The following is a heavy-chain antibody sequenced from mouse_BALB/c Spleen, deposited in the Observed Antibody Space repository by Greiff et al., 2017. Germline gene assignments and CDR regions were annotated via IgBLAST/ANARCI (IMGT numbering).Heavy chain of an antibody. CDR1: GFNIKDTY. CDR2: IDPANGNT. CDR3: APLTAMDY. D-gene: IGHD1-3*01. Sequence: EVKLVESGAELVKPGASVKLSCTASGFNIKDTYMHWVKQRPEQGLEWIGRIDPANGNTKYDPKFQGKATITADTSSNTAYLQLSSLTSEDTAVYYCAPLTAMDYWGQGTSVTVSS. V-gene: IGHV14-3*02. J-gene: IGHJ4*01.